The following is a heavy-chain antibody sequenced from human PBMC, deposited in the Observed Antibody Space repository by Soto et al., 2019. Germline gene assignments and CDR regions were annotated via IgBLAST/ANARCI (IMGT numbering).Heavy chain of an antibody. D-gene: IGHD2-15*01. CDR3: ARPLGYCSGGSCYYAFDI. Sequence: SETLSLTCTVSGGSISSYYWSWIRQPAGKGLEWIGRIYTSGSTNYNPSLKSRVTMSVDTSKNQFSLKLSSVTAADTAVYYCARPLGYCSGGSCYYAFDIWGQGTMVTVS. J-gene: IGHJ3*02. V-gene: IGHV4-4*07. CDR1: GGSISSYY. CDR2: IYTSGST.